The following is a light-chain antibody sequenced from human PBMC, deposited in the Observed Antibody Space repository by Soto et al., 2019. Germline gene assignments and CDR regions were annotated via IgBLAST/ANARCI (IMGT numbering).Light chain of an antibody. CDR2: DAS. J-gene: IGKJ2*01. V-gene: IGKV3-11*01. Sequence: DIVLTQSPATQSLSPGARATLSCRASESVANYLLWFQQRPGQAPRLLIYDASNRASGIPARFSASGSGTDFTLAISRLETEDFAVYFCQQRKKWPYTFGQGTKLEIK. CDR1: ESVANY. CDR3: QQRKKWPYT.